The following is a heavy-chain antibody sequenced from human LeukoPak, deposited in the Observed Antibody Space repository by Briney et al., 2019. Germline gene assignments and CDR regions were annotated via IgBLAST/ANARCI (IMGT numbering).Heavy chain of an antibody. D-gene: IGHD3-9*01. Sequence: SETLSLTSTVSGGSISSYYWSWIRQPAGKGLEWIGRIYTSGSTNYNPCLKSRVTMSVDTSKNQFSLKLSSVTAADTAVYYCARHNDILTGYPAYAFDIWGQGTMVTVSS. CDR3: ARHNDILTGYPAYAFDI. V-gene: IGHV4-4*07. CDR1: GGSISSYY. CDR2: IYTSGST. J-gene: IGHJ3*02.